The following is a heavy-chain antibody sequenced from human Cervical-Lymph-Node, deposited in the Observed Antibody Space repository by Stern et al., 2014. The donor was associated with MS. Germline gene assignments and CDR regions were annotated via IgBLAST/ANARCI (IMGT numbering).Heavy chain of an antibody. J-gene: IGHJ3*02. Sequence: QVQLVQSGAEVKKPGASVTVSCKASGYTFTSYAIHWVRQAPGQRLEWMGWITPGNGNTKYSQKFQDRVPITRDTSASTAYVEVSGLRSEDTAVYYCARSIAGYGDYYHGAFDIWGQGTVVTVSS. D-gene: IGHD4-17*01. CDR1: GYTFTSYA. CDR2: ITPGNGNT. CDR3: ARSIAGYGDYYHGAFDI. V-gene: IGHV1-3*01.